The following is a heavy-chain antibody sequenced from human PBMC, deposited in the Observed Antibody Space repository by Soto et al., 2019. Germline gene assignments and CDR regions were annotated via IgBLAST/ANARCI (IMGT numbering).Heavy chain of an antibody. CDR2: INHSGST. V-gene: IGHV4-39*07. CDR3: ARGALRGAIDY. CDR1: GGSLTSGSYY. Sequence: PSETLSLTCTVSGGSLTSGSYYWSWIRQPPGKGLEWIGEINHSGSTNYNPSLKSRVTISVDTSKNQFSLKLSSVTAADTAVYYCARGALRGAIDYWGQGTLVTVSS. D-gene: IGHD1-26*01. J-gene: IGHJ4*02.